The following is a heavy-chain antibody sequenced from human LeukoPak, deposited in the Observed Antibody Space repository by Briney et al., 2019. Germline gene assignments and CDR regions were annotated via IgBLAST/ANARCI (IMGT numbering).Heavy chain of an antibody. CDR2: ISAYNGNT. V-gene: IGHV1-18*01. CDR1: GYTFTSYG. Sequence: ASVKISCKASGYTFTSYGISWVRQAPGQGLEWMGWISAYNGNTNYAQKLQGRVTMTTDTSTSTAYMELRSLRSDDTAVYYCARGRYSGYDHRPFDYWGQGTLVTVSS. CDR3: ARGRYSGYDHRPFDY. J-gene: IGHJ4*02. D-gene: IGHD5-12*01.